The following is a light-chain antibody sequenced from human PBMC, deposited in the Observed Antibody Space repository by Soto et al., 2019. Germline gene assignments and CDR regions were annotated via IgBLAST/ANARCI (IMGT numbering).Light chain of an antibody. Sequence: DIQMTQSPSSLSASVGDRVTITCRASQGIDRWLAWYQQKPGKAPKVLIYAASSLRSGVPSRFSGSGSGTEFTLTISSLQPDDFATYYCQQYNSYSWTFGQGTKVDIK. V-gene: IGKV1D-16*01. CDR1: QGIDRW. CDR3: QQYNSYSWT. J-gene: IGKJ1*01. CDR2: AAS.